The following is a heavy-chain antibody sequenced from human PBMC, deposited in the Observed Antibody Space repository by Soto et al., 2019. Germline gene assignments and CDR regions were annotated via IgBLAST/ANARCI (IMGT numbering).Heavy chain of an antibody. Sequence: QVQLVQSGAEVKKPGSSVKVSCKASGGTFSSYAISWVRQAPGQGLEWMGGIIPIFGTANYAQKFQGRVTITADEPTSAAYMELSSLRSEDTAVYYCAREVYYYDSSGYYYVGSYYYGMDVWCQGTTVTVSS. CDR3: AREVYYYDSSGYYYVGSYYYGMDV. V-gene: IGHV1-69*12. D-gene: IGHD3-22*01. CDR2: IIPIFGTA. CDR1: GGTFSSYA. J-gene: IGHJ6*02.